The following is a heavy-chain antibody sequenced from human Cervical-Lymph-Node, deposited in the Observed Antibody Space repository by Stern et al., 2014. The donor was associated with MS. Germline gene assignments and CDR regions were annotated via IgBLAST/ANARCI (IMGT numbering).Heavy chain of an antibody. CDR1: GLTFSTYA. V-gene: IGHV3-23*04. Sequence: EVQLVESGGGLVQPGGSLRLSCAASGLTFSTYALSWVRQAPGKGLEWVSTISVSGGSTSSADSVKGRFTLSRDNSKNTLYLHMSSLRAEDTAVYFCASNPVNSFGFVYRYFDYWGREPWSPSPQ. CDR2: ISVSGGST. D-gene: IGHD5-18*01. J-gene: IGHJ4*02. CDR3: ASNPVNSFGFVYRYFDY.